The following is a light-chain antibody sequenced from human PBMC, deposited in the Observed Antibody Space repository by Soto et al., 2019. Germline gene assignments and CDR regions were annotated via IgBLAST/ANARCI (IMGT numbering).Light chain of an antibody. Sequence: QSALTQPASVSGSPGQSITISCTGTSSDVGHYDFVSWDQQHPGNAPKLTIYAVSNRPSGVSNRFSGSKSGNTASLTISGLQAQDEADYYISSYTSSSTLVFGTGTKVTV. CDR3: SSYTSSSTLV. CDR2: AVS. V-gene: IGLV2-14*01. J-gene: IGLJ1*01. CDR1: SSDVGHYDF.